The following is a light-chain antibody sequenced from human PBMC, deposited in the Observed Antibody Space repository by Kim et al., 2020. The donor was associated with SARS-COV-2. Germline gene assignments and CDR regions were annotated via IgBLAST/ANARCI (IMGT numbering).Light chain of an antibody. CDR1: QSVLYSSNNKNY. CDR2: WAS. Sequence: DIVMTQSPDSLAVSLGERATINCKSSQSVLYSSNNKNYLGWYQQKAGQPPKLLIYWASTRESGVPDRFSGSGSETDFTLTISSLQAEDVAVYYCQQYDSTPYTFGQGTKLEI. V-gene: IGKV4-1*01. CDR3: QQYDSTPYT. J-gene: IGKJ2*01.